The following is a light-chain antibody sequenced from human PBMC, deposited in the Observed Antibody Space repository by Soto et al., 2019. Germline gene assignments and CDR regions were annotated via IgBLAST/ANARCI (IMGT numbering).Light chain of an antibody. V-gene: IGKV1-5*01. Sequence: DIQMTQSPSTLSAAVGDRVTITCRASQTISKWLAWYQQKPGQAPKLLIYDASTLESGVPSRFSGSGSGTDFSLTISSLQPVDFATYYCQQYTGYSQWTFGQGTRWIS. CDR3: QQYTGYSQWT. CDR2: DAS. J-gene: IGKJ1*01. CDR1: QTISKW.